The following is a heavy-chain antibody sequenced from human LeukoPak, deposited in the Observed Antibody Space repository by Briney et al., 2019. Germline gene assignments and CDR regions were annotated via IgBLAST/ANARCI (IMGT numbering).Heavy chain of an antibody. Sequence: GGSLRLSCAASGFTLSTYEMNWVRQAPGKGLEWVAYIGRYGVTTYYADSVKGRFTISGDNAKNSLNLQMNSLRAKDTAVYYCATLSDRNFYYSYGLDVWGQGTTVTVSS. CDR2: IGRYGVTT. V-gene: IGHV3-48*03. D-gene: IGHD1-14*01. J-gene: IGHJ6*02. CDR1: GFTLSTYE. CDR3: ATLSDRNFYYSYGLDV.